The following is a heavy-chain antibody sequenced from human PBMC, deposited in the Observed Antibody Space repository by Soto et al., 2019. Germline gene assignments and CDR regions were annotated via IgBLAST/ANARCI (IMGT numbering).Heavy chain of an antibody. D-gene: IGHD2-8*02. CDR3: ARDILSVGPRANDAFDV. J-gene: IGHJ3*01. V-gene: IGHV1-3*01. CDR2: INPDNGTT. CDR1: GFNFNDNL. Sequence: QVQLIQSGAEVRKPGASVNISCRASGFNFNDNLINWVRQAPGQGLEWMGWINPDNGTTRYSQTFQGRVTISRHSSASIAYVEVSDLTSEDTAVYYCARDILSVGPRANDAFDVWGQGTMVTVSS.